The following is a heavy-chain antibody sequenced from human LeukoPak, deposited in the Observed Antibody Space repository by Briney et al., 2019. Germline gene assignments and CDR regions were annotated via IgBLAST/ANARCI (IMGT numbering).Heavy chain of an antibody. J-gene: IGHJ4*02. D-gene: IGHD6-13*01. Sequence: SETLSLTCTVSGYSISSGYYWGWIRQPPGKGLEWIGEINHSGSTNYNPSLKSRVTISVDTSKNQFSLKLSSVTAADTAVYYCARDRNFKIAAAGFDYWGQGTLVTVSS. CDR1: GYSISSGYY. V-gene: IGHV4-38-2*02. CDR3: ARDRNFKIAAAGFDY. CDR2: INHSGST.